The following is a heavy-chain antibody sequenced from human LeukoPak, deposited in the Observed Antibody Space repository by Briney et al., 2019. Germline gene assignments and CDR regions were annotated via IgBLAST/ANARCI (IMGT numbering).Heavy chain of an antibody. CDR3: ARDYYDSSGYAEYFQH. V-gene: IGHV1-18*01. CDR2: ISAYNGNT. J-gene: IGHJ1*01. Sequence: ASVKVSCNASGYTFTNYGISWVRQAPGQGLEWMGWISAYNGNTNYAQKLQGRVTMTTDTSTSTAYMELRSLRSDDTAVYCCARDYYDSSGYAEYFQHWGQGTLVTVSS. D-gene: IGHD3-22*01. CDR1: GYTFTNYG.